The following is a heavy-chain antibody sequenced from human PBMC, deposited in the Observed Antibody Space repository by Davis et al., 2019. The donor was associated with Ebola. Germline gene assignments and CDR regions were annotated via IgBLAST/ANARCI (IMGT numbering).Heavy chain of an antibody. D-gene: IGHD1-26*01. V-gene: IGHV4-39*07. CDR3: ARVCSGSYCFGN. Sequence: SETLSLTCSVSGDTVSSGPNYWVWFRQPPGKGLEWIGSIYHSGSTYDNPSLKSRVTISVDTSKNQFSLKLSSVTAADTAVYYCARVCSGSYCFGNWGQGTLVTVSS. CDR2: IYHSGST. CDR1: GDTVSSGPNY. J-gene: IGHJ5*02.